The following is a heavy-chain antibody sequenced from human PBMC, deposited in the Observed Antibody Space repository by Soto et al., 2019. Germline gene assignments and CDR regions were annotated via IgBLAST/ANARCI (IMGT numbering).Heavy chain of an antibody. CDR2: IIPIFGTA. Sequence: QVQLVQSGAEVKKPGSSVKVSCKASGGTFSSYAISWVRQAPGQGLEWMGGIIPIFGTANYAQKFQGRVTITADESTSTAHMELSSLRSEDTAVYYCARAQTYYDFWSGYFFDYWGQGTLVTVSS. CDR1: GGTFSSYA. V-gene: IGHV1-69*01. CDR3: ARAQTYYDFWSGYFFDY. D-gene: IGHD3-3*01. J-gene: IGHJ4*02.